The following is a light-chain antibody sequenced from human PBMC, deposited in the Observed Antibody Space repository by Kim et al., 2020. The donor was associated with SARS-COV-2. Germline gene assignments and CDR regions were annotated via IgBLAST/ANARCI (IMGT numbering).Light chain of an antibody. Sequence: AVSLGERATFNCKSSRSVSTKLVWYQQKPGQPPKLLIRWSSDRESGVPDRFSGSGSGTDFTLSISSLQAEDVAVYHCQQYHDLPYTFGQGTKLEI. V-gene: IGKV4-1*01. CDR1: RSVSTK. J-gene: IGKJ2*01. CDR3: QQYHDLPYT. CDR2: WSS.